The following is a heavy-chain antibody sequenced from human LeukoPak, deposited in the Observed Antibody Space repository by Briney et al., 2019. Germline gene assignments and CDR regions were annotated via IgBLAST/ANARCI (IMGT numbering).Heavy chain of an antibody. V-gene: IGHV4-39*01. CDR3: ARRAIVATIDY. D-gene: IGHD5-12*01. Sequence: PSETLSLTCTVSGGSISSSSYYWGWIRQPPGKGLEWIGSIYYGGSTFYNPSLKSRVTISADTSNNQFSLKLSSVTAADTAVYYCARRAIVATIDYWGQETLVTVSS. CDR2: IYYGGST. CDR1: GGSISSSSYY. J-gene: IGHJ4*02.